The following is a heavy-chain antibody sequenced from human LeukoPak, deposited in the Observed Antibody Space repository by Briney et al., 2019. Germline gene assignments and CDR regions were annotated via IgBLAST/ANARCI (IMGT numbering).Heavy chain of an antibody. D-gene: IGHD3-10*01. Sequence: PSETLSLTCSVSGGSISSSPWSWSRQPAGKGLEGIGRIYTSGTTSYTPSLKSRVTMSVDTSKNQFSLTLSSVTAADTAVYYCARDHREFPAFDIWGQGTLLTVSS. V-gene: IGHV4-4*07. J-gene: IGHJ3*02. CDR2: IYTSGTT. CDR3: ARDHREFPAFDI. CDR1: GGSISSSP.